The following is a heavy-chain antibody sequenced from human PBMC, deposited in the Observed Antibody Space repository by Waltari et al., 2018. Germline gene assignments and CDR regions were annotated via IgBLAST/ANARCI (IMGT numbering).Heavy chain of an antibody. CDR2: ISYDGSNK. J-gene: IGHJ4*02. D-gene: IGHD2-15*01. V-gene: IGHV3-30*18. CDR1: GFTFSSYG. Sequence: QVQLVESGGGVVQPGRSLRLSCAASGFTFSSYGMHWVRQAPGKGLEWVAVISYDGSNKYYADSVKGRFTISRDNSKNTRYLQMNSLRAEDTAVYYCAKVLVEGWYREDYFDYWGQGTLVTVSS. CDR3: AKVLVEGWYREDYFDY.